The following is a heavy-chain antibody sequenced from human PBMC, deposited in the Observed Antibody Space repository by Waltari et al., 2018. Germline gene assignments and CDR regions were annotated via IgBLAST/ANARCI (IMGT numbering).Heavy chain of an antibody. CDR2: IYYSGST. D-gene: IGHD3-3*01. V-gene: IGHV4-39*01. Sequence: QLQLQESGPGLVKPSETLSLTCTVSGGSISSSSYYWGWIRQPPGKGLEWIGSIYYSGSTYYNPSLKSRVTISVDTSKNQFSLKLSSVTAADTAVYYCARHMPYYDSIYYFDYWGQGTLVTVSS. CDR3: ARHMPYYDSIYYFDY. CDR1: GGSISSSSYY. J-gene: IGHJ4*02.